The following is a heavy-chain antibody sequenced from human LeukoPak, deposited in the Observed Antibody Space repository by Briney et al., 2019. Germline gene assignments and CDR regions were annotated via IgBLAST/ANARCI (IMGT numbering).Heavy chain of an antibody. CDR2: ISGSGGST. V-gene: IGHV3-23*01. CDR1: GFTFSSYA. D-gene: IGHD1-1*01. CDR3: ATAKTGYRAFDY. Sequence: GGSLRLSCAASGFTFSSYAMSWVRQAPEKGLEWVSAISGSGGSTYYADSVKGRFTISRDNSKNTLYLQMNSLRAEDTAVYYCATAKTGYRAFDYWGQGTLVTVSS. J-gene: IGHJ4*02.